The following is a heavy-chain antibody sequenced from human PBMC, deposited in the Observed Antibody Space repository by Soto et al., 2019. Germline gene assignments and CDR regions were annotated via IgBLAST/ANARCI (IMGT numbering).Heavy chain of an antibody. CDR2: IWYDGSNK. J-gene: IGHJ4*02. CDR1: GFTFSSYG. V-gene: IGHV3-33*01. CDR3: ARSAYAEPPGY. Sequence: QVQLVESGGGVVQPGRSLRLSCAASGFTFSSYGMHWVRQAPGKGLEWVAVIWYDGSNKYYADSVKGRFTISRDNSKNTLYLQMNSLRAEDTAVYYCARSAYAEPPGYWGQGTLVTVSS. D-gene: IGHD2-2*01.